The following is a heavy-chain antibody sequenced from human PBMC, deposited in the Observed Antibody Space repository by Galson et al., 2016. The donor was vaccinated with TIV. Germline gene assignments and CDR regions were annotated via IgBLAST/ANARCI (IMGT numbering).Heavy chain of an antibody. CDR3: VRGRYESGSHYNNGFDV. V-gene: IGHV4-34*01. Sequence: SETLSLTCEVYGGSFRGYYWSWIRQTPGKGLEWIGEIDDSGSTNYIASLKSRLIMSVDTSKNQFSLKLTSVTAADTAIFFCVRGRYESGSHYNNGFDVWGQGTQVTVSS. D-gene: IGHD3-10*01. CDR1: GGSFRGYY. CDR2: IDDSGST. J-gene: IGHJ3*01.